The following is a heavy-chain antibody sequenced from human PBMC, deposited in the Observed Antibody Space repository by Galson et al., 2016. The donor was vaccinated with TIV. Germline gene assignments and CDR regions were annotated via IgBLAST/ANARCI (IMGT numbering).Heavy chain of an antibody. J-gene: IGHJ4*02. Sequence: QSGAEVKKPGESLIISCKASGYMFSAHWFGWVRQMPGKGPEWIGIMNPGDSETRYSPSFEGQVTISADNSISTAYLQWHSLKASDTAVYYCAKGKEYYEFWDQGTLVTVSS. CDR2: MNPGDSET. CDR3: AKGKEYYEF. CDR1: GYMFSAHW. V-gene: IGHV5-51*03. D-gene: IGHD3-16*01.